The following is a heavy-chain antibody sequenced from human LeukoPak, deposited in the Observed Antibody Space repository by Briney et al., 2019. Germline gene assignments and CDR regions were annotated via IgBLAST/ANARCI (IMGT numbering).Heavy chain of an antibody. CDR1: GYTFINYI. CDR2: IRAYNGNT. Sequence: GASVTDSSKASGYTFINYIISWVRQAPGQGLEWMGCIRAYNGNTNYAQKLQGKVTITTDTSTSTAYMELRSLRSDDTAVYYCARDRSSSDYWGQGTLVTVSS. D-gene: IGHD3-10*01. CDR3: ARDRSSSDY. J-gene: IGHJ4*02. V-gene: IGHV1-18*04.